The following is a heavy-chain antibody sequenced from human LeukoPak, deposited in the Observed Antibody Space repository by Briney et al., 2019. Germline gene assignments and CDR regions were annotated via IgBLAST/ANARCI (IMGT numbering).Heavy chain of an antibody. V-gene: IGHV1-69*06. D-gene: IGHD6-19*01. Sequence: GSSVKVSCKASGGTFSGYAISWVRQAPGQGLEWMGGIIPIFGTANYAQKFQGRVTITADKSTSTAYMELSSLRSEDTAVYYCATNGIYSSGWYRTDYWGQGTLVTVSS. CDR2: IIPIFGTA. CDR1: GGTFSGYA. J-gene: IGHJ4*02. CDR3: ATNGIYSSGWYRTDY.